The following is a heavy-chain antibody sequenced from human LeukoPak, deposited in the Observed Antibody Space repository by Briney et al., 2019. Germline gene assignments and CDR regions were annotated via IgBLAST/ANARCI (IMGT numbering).Heavy chain of an antibody. CDR3: ARYRKEYYYGSVSYRYWYFDL. D-gene: IGHD3-10*01. CDR1: GGSFSCYY. J-gene: IGHJ2*01. V-gene: IGHV4-34*01. Sequence: SETLSLTCAVYGGSFSCYYWSWIRQPPGKGLEWIGEINHSGSTNYNPSLKSRVTISVDTSKNQFSLKLSSVTAADTAVYYCARYRKEYYYGSVSYRYWYFDLWGRGTLVTVSS. CDR2: INHSGST.